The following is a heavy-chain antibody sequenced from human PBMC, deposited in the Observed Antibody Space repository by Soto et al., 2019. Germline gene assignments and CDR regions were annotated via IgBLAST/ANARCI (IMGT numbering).Heavy chain of an antibody. CDR2: IYPGDADT. J-gene: IGHJ4*02. Sequence: PGESLKISCNGSGYTFTSYGSGWVRQMPGEGLEWLGVIYPGDADTRYSPSFQGQVTISADRSINTAYLQWGSLKASDSAIYYCATSPGNARHFSEYWHQGTLVSVSS. V-gene: IGHV5-51*01. D-gene: IGHD6-13*01. CDR3: ATSPGNARHFSEY. CDR1: GYTFTSYG.